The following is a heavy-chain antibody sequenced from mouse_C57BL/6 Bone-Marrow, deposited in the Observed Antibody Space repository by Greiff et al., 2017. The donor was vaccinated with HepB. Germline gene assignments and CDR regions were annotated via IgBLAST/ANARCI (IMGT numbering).Heavy chain of an antibody. D-gene: IGHD1-1*01. V-gene: IGHV2-9-1*01. CDR1: GFSLTSYA. Sequence: QVQLQQSGPGLVAPSQSLSITCTVSGFSLTSYAISWVRQPPGKGPEWLGVIWTGGGTNYNSALKSRLSISKDNSKSQVFLKMNSLQTDDTARYYCARNIVALYYAMDYWGQGTSVTVSS. J-gene: IGHJ4*01. CDR2: IWTGGGT. CDR3: ARNIVALYYAMDY.